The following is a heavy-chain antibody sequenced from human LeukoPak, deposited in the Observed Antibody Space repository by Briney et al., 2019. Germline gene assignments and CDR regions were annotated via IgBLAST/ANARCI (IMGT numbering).Heavy chain of an antibody. D-gene: IGHD4-17*01. Sequence: GGSLRLSCAASGFTFSSYAMSWVRQAPGEGLEWVSAISGSGGSTYYADSVKGRFTISRDNSKNTLYLQMNSLRAEDTAVYYCAKDLGYGDPGGLDYWGQGTLVTVSS. J-gene: IGHJ4*02. V-gene: IGHV3-23*01. CDR3: AKDLGYGDPGGLDY. CDR2: ISGSGGST. CDR1: GFTFSSYA.